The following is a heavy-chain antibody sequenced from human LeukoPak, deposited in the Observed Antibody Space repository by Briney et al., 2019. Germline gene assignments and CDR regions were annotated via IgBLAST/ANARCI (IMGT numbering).Heavy chain of an antibody. D-gene: IGHD1-26*01. V-gene: IGHV3-7*01. CDR3: SRGGNHDLDD. CDR1: GFTFSRYW. CDR2: IKEDGSEK. Sequence: GGSLRLSCAASGFTFSRYWMSWVRQAPGKGLESVSNIKEDGSEKYYVDSVKGRFTISRDNAKSTLYLQMNSLRIEDTAIYYCSRGGNHDLDDWGQGTLVTVSS. J-gene: IGHJ4*02.